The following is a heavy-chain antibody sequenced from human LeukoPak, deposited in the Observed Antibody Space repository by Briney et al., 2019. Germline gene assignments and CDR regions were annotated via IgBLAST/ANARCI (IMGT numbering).Heavy chain of an antibody. CDR3: AKDMEDYGDYQFDY. J-gene: IGHJ4*02. CDR2: ISWNSGSI. Sequence: GGSLRLSCAASGFTLSSYAMTWVRQAPGRGLEWVSGISWNSGSIGYADSVKGRFTISRDNAKNSLCLQMNSLRAEDTALYYCAKDMEDYGDYQFDYWGQGTLVTVSS. V-gene: IGHV3-9*01. CDR1: GFTLSSYA. D-gene: IGHD4-17*01.